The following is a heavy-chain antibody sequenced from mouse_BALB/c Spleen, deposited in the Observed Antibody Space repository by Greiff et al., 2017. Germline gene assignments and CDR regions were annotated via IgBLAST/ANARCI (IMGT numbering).Heavy chain of an antibody. Sequence: QVQLKQSGAELVKPGASVKLSCKASGYTFTSYWMHWVKQRPGQGLEWIGEIDPSDSYTNYNQKFKGKATLTVDKSSSTAYMQLSSLTSEDSAVYYCASRAYYRYDEGNYAMDYWGQGTSVTVSS. D-gene: IGHD2-14*01. CDR3: ASRAYYRYDEGNYAMDY. J-gene: IGHJ4*01. V-gene: IGHV1-69*02. CDR1: GYTFTSYW. CDR2: IDPSDSYT.